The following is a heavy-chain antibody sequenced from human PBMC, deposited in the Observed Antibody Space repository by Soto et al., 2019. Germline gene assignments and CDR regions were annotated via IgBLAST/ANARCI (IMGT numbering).Heavy chain of an antibody. D-gene: IGHD3-22*01. Sequence: ASVKVSCKASGYTFTSYAMHWVRQAPGQRLECMGWINAGNGNTKYSQKFQGRVTITRDTSASTAYMELSSLRSEDTAVYYCARQRGPYYYDSSGYYPFDYWGQGTLVTVSS. CDR3: ARQRGPYYYDSSGYYPFDY. CDR1: GYTFTSYA. V-gene: IGHV1-3*01. CDR2: INAGNGNT. J-gene: IGHJ4*02.